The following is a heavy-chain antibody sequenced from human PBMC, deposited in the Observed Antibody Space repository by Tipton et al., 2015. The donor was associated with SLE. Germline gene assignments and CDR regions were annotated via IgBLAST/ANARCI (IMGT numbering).Heavy chain of an antibody. V-gene: IGHV4-30-4*01. Sequence: TLSLTCTVSGGSINSGPYYWSWIRQHPGKGLEWIGYIYYSGSTNYNPSLKSRVTISVDTSKNQFSLKLSSVTAADTAVYYCARDPRGGDAFDIWGQGTMVTVSS. J-gene: IGHJ3*02. CDR2: IYYSGST. D-gene: IGHD3-10*01. CDR1: GGSINSGPYY. CDR3: ARDPRGGDAFDI.